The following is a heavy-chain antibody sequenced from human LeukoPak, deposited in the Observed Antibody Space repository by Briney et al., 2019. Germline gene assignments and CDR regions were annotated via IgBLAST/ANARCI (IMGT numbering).Heavy chain of an antibody. CDR3: ARDYGDYVLYFGY. CDR1: GYTFTGYY. Sequence: ASVKVSCKASGYTFTGYYMHWVRQAPGQGLERMGWINPKSGGTNYAQKFQGRVTMTRDTSISTAYMELSRLRSDDTAVYYCARDYGDYVLYFGYWGQGTLVTVSS. D-gene: IGHD4-17*01. CDR2: INPKSGGT. V-gene: IGHV1-2*02. J-gene: IGHJ4*02.